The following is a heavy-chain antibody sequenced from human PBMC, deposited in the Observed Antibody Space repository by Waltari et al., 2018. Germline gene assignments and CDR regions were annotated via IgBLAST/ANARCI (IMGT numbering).Heavy chain of an antibody. D-gene: IGHD2-21*02. V-gene: IGHV4-59*01. CDR2: IDYIGLT. CDR1: GVSMNGYL. CDR3: AREIYGGNSRPFDF. Sequence: QVQLQESGPGLVKPSETLSLTCTVSGVSMNGYLWHWIRQPPGKGLEWIGYIDYIGLTDYDPSLKSRVTMSVDTSKSQFSLRLTSVTSADTAFYYCAREIYGGNSRPFDFWGQGALVTVSS. J-gene: IGHJ4*02.